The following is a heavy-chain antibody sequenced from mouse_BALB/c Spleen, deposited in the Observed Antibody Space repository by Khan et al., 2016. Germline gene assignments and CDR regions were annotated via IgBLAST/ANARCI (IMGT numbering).Heavy chain of an antibody. CDR3: ARGNSYYVYDY. CDR1: GYTFTTYW. Sequence: QVQLQQSGAELARPGASVKLSCKASGYTFTTYWMQWVKQRPGQGLEWIGAIYPGDGDTRYTQTFKGKATLTADKSSSTAYMQRSSLASEDSAVYYCARGNSYYVYDYWCQGTTLTVSS. CDR2: IYPGDGDT. J-gene: IGHJ2*01. D-gene: IGHD2-9*01. V-gene: IGHV1-87*01.